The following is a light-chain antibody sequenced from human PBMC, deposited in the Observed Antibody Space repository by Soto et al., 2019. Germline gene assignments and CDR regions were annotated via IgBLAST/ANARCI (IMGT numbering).Light chain of an antibody. J-gene: IGKJ1*01. V-gene: IGKV1-39*01. CDR3: QQSYSSPQT. Sequence: DIQMTQSPSSLSASVGDRVSITCRAGQNINRFLNWYQQKPGQAPKLLIYGASSLQSGVPSRFSGSGSGTDFTLTISSLQPEDFATYYFQQSYSSPQTFGQGTKVEIK. CDR1: QNINRF. CDR2: GAS.